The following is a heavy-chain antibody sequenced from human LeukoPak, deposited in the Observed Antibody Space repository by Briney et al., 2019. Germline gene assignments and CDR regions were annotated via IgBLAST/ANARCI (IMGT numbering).Heavy chain of an antibody. Sequence: GGSLRLSCVVSGFTFSSFAMTWVRQAPGKGLEWVSAISGSGASTYYADSVKGRFTISRDNSKNTLYLQMNSLRAEDTAVYYCAKGRGSPYYFEYWGQGTLVTVSS. V-gene: IGHV3-23*01. J-gene: IGHJ4*02. CDR3: AKGRGSPYYFEY. D-gene: IGHD1-26*01. CDR2: ISGSGAST. CDR1: GFTFSSFA.